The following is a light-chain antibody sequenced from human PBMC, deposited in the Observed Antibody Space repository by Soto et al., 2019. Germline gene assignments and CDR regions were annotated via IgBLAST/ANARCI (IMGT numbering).Light chain of an antibody. V-gene: IGLV2-11*01. J-gene: IGLJ1*01. CDR2: DVD. Sequence: QSALAQPRSVSGSPGQSVTISCTGTSSDVGGYNYVSWYQHHTGKAPKLMIYDVDKRPSGVPGRFSGSKSGNTASLTISGLQAEDEADYYCRSNAGSYPFVCATGTKVTVL. CDR1: SSDVGGYNY. CDR3: RSNAGSYPFV.